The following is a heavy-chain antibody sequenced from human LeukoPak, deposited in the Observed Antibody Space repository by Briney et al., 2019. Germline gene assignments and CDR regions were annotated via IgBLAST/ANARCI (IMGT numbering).Heavy chain of an antibody. Sequence: GGSLRLSCAGSGFTFSSYGMHWVRQAPGKGLEWVAVIWYDGSNKYYADSVKGRFTISRDNSKNTLYLQMNSLRAEDTAVYYCARAASSGPAYYFDYWGQGTLVTVSS. D-gene: IGHD2-2*01. CDR2: IWYDGSNK. J-gene: IGHJ4*02. V-gene: IGHV3-33*01. CDR1: GFTFSSYG. CDR3: ARAASSGPAYYFDY.